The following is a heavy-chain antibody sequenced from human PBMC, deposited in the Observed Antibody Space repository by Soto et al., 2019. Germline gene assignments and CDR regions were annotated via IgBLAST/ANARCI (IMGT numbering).Heavy chain of an antibody. Sequence: QEHLVQSGAEVKKPGSSVKVSCKDSGGLFSSYAISWVRQAPGQGLEWMGGIIPVFGTPFYEQKFQRRVTITADESTNTAYLELSSLRSEDTAMYYCARGDSPYVWFSEFWGQGSLVTVSS. CDR1: GGLFSSYA. J-gene: IGHJ4*02. CDR2: IIPVFGTP. V-gene: IGHV1-69*01. CDR3: ARGDSPYVWFSEF. D-gene: IGHD3-10*01.